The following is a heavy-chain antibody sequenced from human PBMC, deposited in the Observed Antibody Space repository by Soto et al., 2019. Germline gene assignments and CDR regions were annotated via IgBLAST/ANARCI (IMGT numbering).Heavy chain of an antibody. CDR3: ARQYSTTNYYYYGMDV. D-gene: IGHD6-13*01. CDR2: IYPGDSDT. J-gene: IGHJ6*02. Sequence: GESLKISCKGSGYSFTSYWIGWVRQMPGKGLEWMGIIYPGDSDTRYSPSFQGQVTISADKSISTAYLQWSSLKASDTAMYYCARQYSTTNYYYYGMDVWGQGTPVTVSS. V-gene: IGHV5-51*01. CDR1: GYSFTSYW.